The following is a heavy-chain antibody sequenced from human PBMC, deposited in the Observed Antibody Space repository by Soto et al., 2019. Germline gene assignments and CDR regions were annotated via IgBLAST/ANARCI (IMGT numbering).Heavy chain of an antibody. CDR1: GYSFTSYW. V-gene: IGHV5-10-1*01. CDR2: IAPSDSYT. CDR3: ARHGDAFDI. J-gene: IGHJ3*02. Sequence: PGASLKISCKGSGYSFTSYWISWVRQIPGKGLEWMGRIAPSDSYTNSSPSFQGHVTISADKSISTAYLQWSSLRASDTAMYYCARHGDAFDIWGQGTMVTVSS.